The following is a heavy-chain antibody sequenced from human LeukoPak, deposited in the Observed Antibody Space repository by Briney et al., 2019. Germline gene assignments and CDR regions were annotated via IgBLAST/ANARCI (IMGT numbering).Heavy chain of an antibody. CDR3: ARDPGPVGDFDY. CDR2: ISAYNGNT. Sequence: ASVTVSCKASGYTFTSYGISWVRQAPGQGLEWMGWISAYNGNTNYAQKLQGRVTMTTDTSTSTAYTELRSLRSDDTAVYYCARDPGPVGDFDYWGQGTLVTVSS. D-gene: IGHD1-26*01. V-gene: IGHV1-18*01. J-gene: IGHJ4*02. CDR1: GYTFTSYG.